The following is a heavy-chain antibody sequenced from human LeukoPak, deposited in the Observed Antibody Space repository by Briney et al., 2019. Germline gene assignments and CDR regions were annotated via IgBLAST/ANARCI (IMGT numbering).Heavy chain of an antibody. CDR2: IYHSGST. V-gene: IGHV4-4*02. CDR3: AAPIAAAGTQTTNFDY. J-gene: IGHJ4*02. Sequence: SETLSLTCAVSGGSISSSNWWGWVRQPPGKGLEWIGEIYHSGSTNYNPSLKSRVTISVDTSKNQFSLKLSSVTAADTAVYYCAAPIAAAGTQTTNFDYWGQGTLVTVSS. D-gene: IGHD6-13*01. CDR1: GGSISSSNW.